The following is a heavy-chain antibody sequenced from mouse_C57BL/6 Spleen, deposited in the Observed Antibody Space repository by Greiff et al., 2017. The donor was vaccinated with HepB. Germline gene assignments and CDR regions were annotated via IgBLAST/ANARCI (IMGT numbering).Heavy chain of an antibody. Sequence: QVQLKESGPGLVAPSQSLSITCTVSGFSLTSYGVDWVRQSPGKGLEWLGVIWGVGSTNYNSALKSRLSISKDNSKSQVFLKMNSLQTDDTAMYYCASGQLRSLAYWGQGTLVTVSA. J-gene: IGHJ3*01. CDR3: ASGQLRSLAY. CDR2: IWGVGST. D-gene: IGHD3-2*02. CDR1: GFSLTSYG. V-gene: IGHV2-6*01.